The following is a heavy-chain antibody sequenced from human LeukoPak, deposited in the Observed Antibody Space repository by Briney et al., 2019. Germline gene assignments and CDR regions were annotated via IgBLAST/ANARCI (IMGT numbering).Heavy chain of an antibody. V-gene: IGHV3-23*01. CDR2: ISGSGGST. J-gene: IGHJ3*02. CDR1: GFTFRSYG. Sequence: GGSLRLSCAASGFTFRSYGMSWVRQAPGKGLEWVSAISGSGGSTYYADSVKGRFTISRDNSKNTLYLQMNSLRAEDTAVYYCAKDSLRHQHYGGNSADDAFDIWGQGTMVTVSS. D-gene: IGHD4-23*01. CDR3: AKDSLRHQHYGGNSADDAFDI.